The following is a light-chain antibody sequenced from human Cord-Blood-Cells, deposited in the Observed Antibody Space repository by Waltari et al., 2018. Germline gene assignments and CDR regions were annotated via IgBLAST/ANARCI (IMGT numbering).Light chain of an antibody. CDR3: QQRSNWPRLT. CDR2: YAS. Sequence: EIVLTQSPATLSLSPGERATLSCRASQSVSSHLTWYQQKPGQAPRPLIYYASNRATGIPARFSGSGSGTDFTLTISSLEPEDFAVYYCQQRSNWPRLTFGGGTKVEIK. V-gene: IGKV3-11*01. CDR1: QSVSSH. J-gene: IGKJ4*01.